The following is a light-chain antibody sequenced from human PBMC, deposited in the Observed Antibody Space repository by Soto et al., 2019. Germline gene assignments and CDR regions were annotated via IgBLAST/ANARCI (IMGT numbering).Light chain of an antibody. CDR2: GTS. CDR3: QQYSGSLPRK. J-gene: IGKJ1*01. CDR1: QNVGTRF. V-gene: IGKV3-20*01. Sequence: EIVLTQSPGPLSLSPGATATLSCRASQNVGTRFIAWYQQRPGQAPRLLIYGTSNRATGIPDRFSGSGYGTEFNLTTKRLQPQEPDVYHCQQYSGSLPRKCGQGTKV.